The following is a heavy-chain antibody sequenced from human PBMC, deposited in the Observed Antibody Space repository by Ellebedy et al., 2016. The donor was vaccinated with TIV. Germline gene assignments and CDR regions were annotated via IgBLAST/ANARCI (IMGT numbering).Heavy chain of an antibody. J-gene: IGHJ5*02. V-gene: IGHV1-18*01. D-gene: IGHD1-1*01. CDR3: ARVQLERRKHNWFDP. CDR2: ISAYNGNT. Sequence: ASVKVSCXASGYTFTSYGISWVRQAPGQGLEWMGWISAYNGNTNYAQKLQGRVTMTTDTSTSTAYMELRSLRSDDTAVYYCARVQLERRKHNWFDPWGQGTLVTVSS. CDR1: GYTFTSYG.